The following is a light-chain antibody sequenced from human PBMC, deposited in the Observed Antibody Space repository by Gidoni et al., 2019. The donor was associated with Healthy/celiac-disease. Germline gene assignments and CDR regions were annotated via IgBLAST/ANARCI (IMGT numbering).Light chain of an antibody. J-gene: IGLJ1*01. CDR2: DDS. V-gene: IGLV3-21*04. Sequence: SYVLTQPPPVSVAPGKTARITCGGNNIGSKSVHWYQQKPGQAPVLVIYDDSDRPSGIPERFSGSNSGNTATLTISRVEAGDEADYYCQVWDSSSDPSYVFGTGTKVTVL. CDR3: QVWDSSSDPSYV. CDR1: NIGSKS.